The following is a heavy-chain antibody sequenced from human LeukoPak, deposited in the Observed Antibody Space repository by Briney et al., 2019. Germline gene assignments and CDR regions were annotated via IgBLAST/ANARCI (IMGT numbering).Heavy chain of an antibody. D-gene: IGHD3-3*01. CDR3: ARDGISTIFGVVITTDAFDI. J-gene: IGHJ3*02. Sequence: SQTLSLTCTVSGGSISSGSYYWSWIRQPAGTGLEWIGRIYTSGSTNYNPSLKSRVTISVDTSKNQFSLKLSSVTAADTAVYYCARDGISTIFGVVITTDAFDIWGQGTMVTASS. CDR2: IYTSGST. V-gene: IGHV4-61*02. CDR1: GGSISSGSYY.